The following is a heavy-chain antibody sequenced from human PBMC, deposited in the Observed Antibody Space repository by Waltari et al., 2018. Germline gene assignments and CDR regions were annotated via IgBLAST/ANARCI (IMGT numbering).Heavy chain of an antibody. J-gene: IGHJ5*02. Sequence: EVQLVESGGGLVQPGGSLRLSCAASGFTVSSNYMSWVRQAPGKGLEWVSVIYSGGSTYYADSVKGRFTISRDNSKNTLYLQMNSLRAEDTAVYYCARAYSNYDAWFDPWGQGTLVTVSS. V-gene: IGHV3-66*02. CDR3: ARAYSNYDAWFDP. CDR2: IYSGGST. CDR1: GFTVSSNY. D-gene: IGHD4-4*01.